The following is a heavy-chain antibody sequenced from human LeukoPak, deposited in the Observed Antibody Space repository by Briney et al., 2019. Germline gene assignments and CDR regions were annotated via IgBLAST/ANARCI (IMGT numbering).Heavy chain of an antibody. CDR3: ARDSEITFGGVDY. J-gene: IGHJ4*02. CDR2: IKQDGSEK. CDR1: GFTFSRYW. D-gene: IGHD3-16*01. V-gene: IGHV3-7*01. Sequence: GGPLRLSCAASGFTFSRYWMSWVRQAPGKGLEWVANIKQDGSEKYYVDSVKGRFTISRDNAKNSLYLQMNSLRAEDTAVYYCARDSEITFGGVDYWGQGTLVTVSS.